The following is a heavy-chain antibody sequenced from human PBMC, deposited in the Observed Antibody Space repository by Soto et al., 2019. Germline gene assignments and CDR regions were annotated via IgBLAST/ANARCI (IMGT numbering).Heavy chain of an antibody. CDR2: INPSGGST. J-gene: IGHJ6*02. CDR3: ASLRRGADYYHGMDV. D-gene: IGHD3-16*01. Sequence: QVHLVQSGAEVKKPGASVKVSCKASGYTFTTYYMHWVRQAPGQGLEWMGKINPSGGSTTYAHEFQGRVTMTSDASTSTIYMELSSLTSEDTAVYYCASLRRGADYYHGMDVWGQGTTVTVSS. V-gene: IGHV1-46*01. CDR1: GYTFTTYY.